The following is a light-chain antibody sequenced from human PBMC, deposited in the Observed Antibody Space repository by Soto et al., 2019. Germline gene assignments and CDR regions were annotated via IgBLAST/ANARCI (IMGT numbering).Light chain of an antibody. CDR1: SSDVGGYNY. V-gene: IGLV2-14*01. CDR3: SSYTSSSTDYV. CDR2: DVS. J-gene: IGLJ1*01. Sequence: QSLLTQPASVSGSPGQSITISCTGTSSDVGGYNYVSWYQQHPGKAPKLMIYDVSNRPSGVSNRFSGSKSGNTASLTISGLQAEDEADYCCSSYTSSSTDYVFGTGTKVTVL.